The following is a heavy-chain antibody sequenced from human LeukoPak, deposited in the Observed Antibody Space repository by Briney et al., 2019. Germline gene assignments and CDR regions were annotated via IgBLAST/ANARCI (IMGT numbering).Heavy chain of an antibody. Sequence: SETLSLTCTVSGVSINSGDYHWNWIRQPPGRGLEWIGYISYSGNTYYNPSLKSRLTISLDTSRSQISLRLSSVTAADTAVYYCARDSQRPDYWGQGTLVTVSS. CDR2: ISYSGNT. CDR3: ARDSQRPDY. V-gene: IGHV4-30-4*01. D-gene: IGHD1-1*01. J-gene: IGHJ4*02. CDR1: GVSINSGDYH.